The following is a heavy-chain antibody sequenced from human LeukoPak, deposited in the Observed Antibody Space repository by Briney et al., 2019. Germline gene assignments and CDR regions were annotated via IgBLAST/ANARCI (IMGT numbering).Heavy chain of an antibody. J-gene: IGHJ6*02. CDR3: ARDAGMDV. CDR1: GGSISSYY. CDR2: IYYSGST. V-gene: IGHV4-59*01. Sequence: SETLSLTCTVSGGSISSYYWSWIRQPPGKGLEWIGYIYYSGSTNYNPSLKSRVTISVDTSKNQFSLKLSSVTAADPAVYYCARDAGMDVWGQGTTVTVSS.